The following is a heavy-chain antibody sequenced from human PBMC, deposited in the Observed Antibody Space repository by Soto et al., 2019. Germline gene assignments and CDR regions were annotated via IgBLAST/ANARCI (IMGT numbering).Heavy chain of an antibody. CDR2: IYYSGST. V-gene: IGHV4-39*01. CDR1: GGSISSSSYY. D-gene: IGHD6-13*01. J-gene: IGHJ4*02. Sequence: SETLSLTCTVSGGSISSSSYYWGWIRQPPGKGLEWIGSIYYSGSTYYNPSLKSRVTISVDTSKNQFSLKLSSVTAADTAVYYCARHVGIWYDFAYWGQGTLVTVSS. CDR3: ARHVGIWYDFAY.